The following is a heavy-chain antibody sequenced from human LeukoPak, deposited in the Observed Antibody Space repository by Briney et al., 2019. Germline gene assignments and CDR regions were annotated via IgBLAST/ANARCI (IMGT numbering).Heavy chain of an antibody. J-gene: IGHJ4*02. CDR3: ARDPGTY. CDR2: ISSSSSTI. Sequence: GGSLRLSWAASGFTFSIYSMKWVRQAAGKGLEWVSYISSSSSTIYYADSVKGRFTISRDNAKNSLYRQMNSLRAEDTAVYYCARDPGTYWGQGTLVTVSS. CDR1: GFTFSIYS. D-gene: IGHD3-10*01. V-gene: IGHV3-48*04.